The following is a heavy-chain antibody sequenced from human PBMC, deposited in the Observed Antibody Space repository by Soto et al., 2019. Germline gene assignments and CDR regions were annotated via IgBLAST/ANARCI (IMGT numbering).Heavy chain of an antibody. CDR2: IYYSGST. D-gene: IGHD2-15*01. V-gene: IGHV4-31*03. CDR1: GGSISSGGYY. J-gene: IGHJ4*02. CDR3: ARLFGGRAAAYDY. Sequence: SETLSLTCTVSGGSISSGGYYWSWIRQHPGKGLEWIGYIYYSGSTYYNPSLKSRVTISVDTSKNQFSLKLSSVTAADTAVYYCARLFGGRAAAYDYWGQGTLVTVSS.